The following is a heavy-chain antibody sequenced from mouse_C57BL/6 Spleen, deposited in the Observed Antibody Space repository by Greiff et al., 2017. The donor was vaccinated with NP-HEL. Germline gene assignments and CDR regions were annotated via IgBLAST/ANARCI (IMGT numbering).Heavy chain of an antibody. V-gene: IGHV5-9-1*02. CDR1: GFTFSSYA. CDR3: TRVGHYSNPGYYFDY. D-gene: IGHD2-5*01. Sequence: EVKLVESGEGLVKPGGSLKLSCAASGFTFSSYAMSWVRQTPEKRLEWVAYISSGGDYIYYADTVKGRFTISRDNARNTLYLQMSSLKSEDTAMYYGTRVGHYSNPGYYFDYWGQGTTLTVSS. CDR2: ISSGGDYI. J-gene: IGHJ2*01.